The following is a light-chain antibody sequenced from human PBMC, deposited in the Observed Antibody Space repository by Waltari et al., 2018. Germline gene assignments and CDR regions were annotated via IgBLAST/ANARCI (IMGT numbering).Light chain of an antibody. CDR3: AAWDDSLNGPV. J-gene: IGLJ2*01. CDR1: SSHIGSNP. V-gene: IGLV1-44*01. Sequence: VLTQPPSASGTPGQRVTISCSGSSSHIGSNPVNWYQQLPGTAPKLLIYSNNQRPSGVPDRFSGSKSGTSASLAISGLQSEDEADYYCAAWDDSLNGPVFGGGTKLTVL. CDR2: SNN.